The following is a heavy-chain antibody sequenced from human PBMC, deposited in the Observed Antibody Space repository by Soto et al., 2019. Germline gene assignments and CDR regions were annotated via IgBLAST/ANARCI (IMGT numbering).Heavy chain of an antibody. V-gene: IGHV3-33*05. CDR2: ISFDSRDK. CDR3: ARVCGGGCGNAFEV. J-gene: IGHJ3*01. D-gene: IGHD2-21*02. Sequence: QVQLVESGGGVVQPGRSLRLSCAASGFTFSAYGIHWVRQAPGKGLEWVATISFDSRDKLYVDSMNGRLTISRENSRNTVYLQMDSLRAEDTAVYHCARVCGGGCGNAFEVWGQGTVVAVSP. CDR1: GFTFSAYG.